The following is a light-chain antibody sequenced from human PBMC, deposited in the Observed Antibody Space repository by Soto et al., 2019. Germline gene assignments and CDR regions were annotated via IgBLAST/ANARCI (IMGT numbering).Light chain of an antibody. J-gene: IGKJ1*01. CDR1: QSVSGEY. Sequence: EIVLTQSPGTLSLSPGERATVSCRASQSVSGEYLAWYQQKPGKAPRLLIYGAFNRAGGIPDRFSGSGSGTDFTLTISRLEPEDFAVYYCQQYSASPRTFGQGTKVDI. CDR2: GAF. CDR3: QQYSASPRT. V-gene: IGKV3-20*01.